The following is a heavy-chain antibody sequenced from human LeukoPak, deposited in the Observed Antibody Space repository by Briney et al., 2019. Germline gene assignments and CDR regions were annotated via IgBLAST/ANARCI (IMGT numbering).Heavy chain of an antibody. CDR1: GYSISSGYY. CDR3: AVGYCSSTGCYREYFQH. D-gene: IGHD2-2*02. V-gene: IGHV4-38-2*01. J-gene: IGHJ1*01. CDR2: IYHSGST. Sequence: SETLSLTCAVSGYSISSGYYWGWIRQPPGKGLEWIGTIYHSGSTYYNPSLKSRVTISVDTSKNQFSLKLRSVTAADTAVYYCAVGYCSSTGCYREYFQHWGQDTLATVSP.